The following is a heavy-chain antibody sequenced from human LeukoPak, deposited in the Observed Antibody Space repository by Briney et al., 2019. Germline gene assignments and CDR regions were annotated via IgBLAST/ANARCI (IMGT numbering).Heavy chain of an antibody. D-gene: IGHD5-12*01. CDR2: IYTSEST. CDR3: AREESSGYQLYFDY. CDR1: GGSISSSSYY. Sequence: SETLSLTCTVSGGSISSSSYYWNWIRQPAGKGLEWIGRIYTSESTNYNPSFKSRVTMSLDTSNNQFSLRLSSVTAADTAVYYCAREESSGYQLYFDYWGQGTLVTVSS. J-gene: IGHJ4*02. V-gene: IGHV4-61*02.